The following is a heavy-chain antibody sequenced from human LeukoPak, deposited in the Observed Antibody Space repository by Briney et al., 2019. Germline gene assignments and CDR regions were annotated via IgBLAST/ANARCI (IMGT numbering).Heavy chain of an antibody. D-gene: IGHD6-13*01. CDR2: INHSGST. V-gene: IGHV4-34*01. Sequence: PGGSLRLSCAASGFTFSSYAMSWVRQAPGKGLEWIGEINHSGSTNYNPSLKSRVTISVDTSKNQFSLKLSSVTAADTAVYYCARLDSSSSQPRYWNVWSGAFDIWGQGTMVTVSS. CDR3: ARLDSSSSQPRYWNVWSGAFDI. J-gene: IGHJ3*02. CDR1: GFTFSSYA.